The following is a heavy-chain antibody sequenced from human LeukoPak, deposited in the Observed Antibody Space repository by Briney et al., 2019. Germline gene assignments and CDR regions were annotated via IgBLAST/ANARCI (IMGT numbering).Heavy chain of an antibody. V-gene: IGHV4-39*07. CDR1: GGSISSSSYY. Sequence: SETLSLTCTVSGGSISSSSYYWGWIRQPPGKGLEWIGSIYYSGSTYYNPSLKSRVTISVDTSKNQFSLKLSSVTAADTAVYYCARDLPKTMIRAFDIWGQGTMVTVSS. D-gene: IGHD3-22*01. CDR3: ARDLPKTMIRAFDI. J-gene: IGHJ3*02. CDR2: IYYSGST.